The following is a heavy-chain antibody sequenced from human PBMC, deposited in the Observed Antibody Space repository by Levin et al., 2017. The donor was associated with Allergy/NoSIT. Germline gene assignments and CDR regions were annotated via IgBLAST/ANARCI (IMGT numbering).Heavy chain of an antibody. CDR1: GGSIISNNYY. V-gene: IGHV4-39*02. CDR2: IYFSGNT. D-gene: IGHD6-13*01. Sequence: SETLSLTCTVSGGSIISNNYYWGWIRQSPGKGLEWVGTIYFSGNTYYNPSLKSRVTISVDTSKNHFSLKMNSVTAADTAVYYCARRIGFSNSGFDYWGQGTLVTVSS. CDR3: ARRIGFSNSGFDY. J-gene: IGHJ4*02.